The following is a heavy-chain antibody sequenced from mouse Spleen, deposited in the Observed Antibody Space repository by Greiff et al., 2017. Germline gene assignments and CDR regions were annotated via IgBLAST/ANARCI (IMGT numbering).Heavy chain of an antibody. CDR2: IYPGSGNT. CDR1: GYSFTSYY. Sequence: VQLQQSGPELVKPGASVKISCKASGYSFTSYYIHWVKQRPGQGLEWIGWIYPGSGNTKYNEKFKGKATLTADTSSSTAYMQLSSLTSEDSAVYYCARSFITTNFDVWGAGTTVTVSS. V-gene: IGHV1-66*01. D-gene: IGHD1-2*01. CDR3: ARSFITTNFDV. J-gene: IGHJ1*01.